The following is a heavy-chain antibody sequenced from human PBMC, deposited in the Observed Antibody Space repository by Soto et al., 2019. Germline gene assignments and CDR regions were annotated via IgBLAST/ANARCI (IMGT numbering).Heavy chain of an antibody. V-gene: IGHV3-33*01. D-gene: IGHD6-13*01. J-gene: IGHJ6*02. Sequence: GGSLRLSCAASGFTFSSYGMHWVRQAPGKGLEWVAVIWYDGSNKYYADSVKGRFTISRDNSKNTLYLQMNSLRAEDTAVYYCARDISSSWYYYYYYGMDVWGQGTTVTVSS. CDR2: IWYDGSNK. CDR1: GFTFSSYG. CDR3: ARDISSSWYYYYYYGMDV.